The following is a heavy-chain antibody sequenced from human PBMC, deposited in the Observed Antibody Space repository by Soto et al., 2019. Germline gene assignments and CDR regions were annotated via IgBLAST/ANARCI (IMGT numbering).Heavy chain of an antibody. CDR2: ISYDGSNK. V-gene: IGHV3-30-3*01. Sequence: GGSLRLSCAASGFTFSSYAMHWVRQAPGKGLEWVAVISYDGSNKYYADSVKGRFTISRDNSKNTLYLQMNSLRAEDTAVYYCARDLMAGIYFFDYWGQGTLVTVSS. CDR3: ARDLMAGIYFFDY. J-gene: IGHJ4*02. D-gene: IGHD6-19*01. CDR1: GFTFSSYA.